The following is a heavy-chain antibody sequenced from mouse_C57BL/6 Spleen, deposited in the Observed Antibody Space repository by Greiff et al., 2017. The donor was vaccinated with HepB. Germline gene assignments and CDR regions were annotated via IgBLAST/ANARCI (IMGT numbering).Heavy chain of an antibody. CDR2: IYPRSGNT. Sequence: VQRVESGAELARPGASVKLSCKASGYTFTSYGISWVKQRTGQGLEWIGEIYPRSGNTYYNEKFKGKATLTADKSSSTAYMELRSLTSEDSAVYFCARSEATTVVAFDYWGQGTTLTVSS. D-gene: IGHD1-1*01. CDR3: ARSEATTVVAFDY. V-gene: IGHV1-81*01. J-gene: IGHJ2*01. CDR1: GYTFTSYG.